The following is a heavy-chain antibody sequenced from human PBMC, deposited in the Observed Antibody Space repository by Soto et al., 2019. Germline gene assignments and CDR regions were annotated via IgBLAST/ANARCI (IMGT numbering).Heavy chain of an antibody. J-gene: IGHJ4*02. Sequence: EVQLLESGGGLVQPGGSLRLSCAASGFTFSNYAMSWVRQAPGKGLEWVSAVSGTGGTTFYGDSVKGRFTISRDNSKNTLYLQMTSLRAEDTAIYYCAKYPPGRSGSYSPEDSWGQGTLVTVSS. CDR1: GFTFSNYA. CDR3: AKYPPGRSGSYSPEDS. CDR2: VSGTGGTT. D-gene: IGHD3-22*01. V-gene: IGHV3-23*01.